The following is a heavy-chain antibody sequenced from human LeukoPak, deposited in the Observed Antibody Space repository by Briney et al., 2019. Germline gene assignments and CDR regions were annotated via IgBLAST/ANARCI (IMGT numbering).Heavy chain of an antibody. D-gene: IGHD4-17*01. J-gene: IGHJ4*02. V-gene: IGHV4-4*07. CDR3: ARDGPSAYGDPFDY. CDR2: IYISGST. CDR1: GGSISSYY. Sequence: SETLSLTCTVSGGSISSYYWSWIRQPAGKGLEWIGRIYISGSTNYNPSLKSRVTMSVDTSKNQFSLKLSSVTAADTAVYYCARDGPSAYGDPFDYWGQGTLVTVSS.